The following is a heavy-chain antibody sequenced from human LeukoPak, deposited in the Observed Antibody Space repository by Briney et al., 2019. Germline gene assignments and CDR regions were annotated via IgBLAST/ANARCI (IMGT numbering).Heavy chain of an antibody. CDR1: GGSFSGYY. D-gene: IGHD3-16*01. CDR3: ARDRLYYYMDV. V-gene: IGHV4-34*01. Sequence: SETLSLTCAVYGGSFSGYYWSWIRQPPGKGLEWIGEINHSGSTNYNPSLKSRVTISVDTSKNQFSLNLSSVTAADTAVYYCARDRLYYYMDVWGKGTTVTVSS. J-gene: IGHJ6*03. CDR2: INHSGST.